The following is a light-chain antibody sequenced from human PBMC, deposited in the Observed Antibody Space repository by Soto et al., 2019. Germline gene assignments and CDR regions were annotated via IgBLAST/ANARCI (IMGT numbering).Light chain of an antibody. CDR1: QSVGNNY. CDR2: GAY. CDR3: QQYASPPIT. V-gene: IGKV3-20*01. Sequence: EIVLTQSPGTLSLSPGERASLSCRASQSVGNNYLAWYQQKPGQAPRLLIHGAYIRATGIPDRFSGSGSGKDFTLTISRLEPEDFAEFYCQQYASPPITFGQGTRLEIK. J-gene: IGKJ5*01.